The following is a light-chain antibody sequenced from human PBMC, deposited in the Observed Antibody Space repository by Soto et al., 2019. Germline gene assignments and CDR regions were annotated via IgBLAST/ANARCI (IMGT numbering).Light chain of an antibody. Sequence: QSVLTQPPSASGTPGQRVTISCSGSSSNIGTNYVYWYQQLPGTVPKLLIYRNNQRPSGVPDRFSGSTSGTSASLAISGLRSEDEGDYYCAAWDESLSGVVFGGGTKLTVL. V-gene: IGLV1-47*01. CDR1: SSNIGTNY. CDR2: RNN. J-gene: IGLJ2*01. CDR3: AAWDESLSGVV.